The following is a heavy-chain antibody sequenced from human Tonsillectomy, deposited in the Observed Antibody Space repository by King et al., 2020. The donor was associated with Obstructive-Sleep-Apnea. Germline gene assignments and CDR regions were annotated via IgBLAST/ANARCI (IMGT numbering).Heavy chain of an antibody. CDR1: GYTFTGYY. V-gene: IGHV1-2*04. D-gene: IGHD2/OR15-2a*01. CDR3: ATSWGLSSTYAFEI. J-gene: IGHJ3*02. CDR2: INPNSGGT. Sequence: QLVQSGAEVKKPGASVKVSCKASGYTFTGYYMHWVRHAPGQGLEWMGWINPNSGGTNYAQNFQGWVTMTRDTSISTAYMELSRLRSDDTAVYYCATSWGLSSTYAFEIWGQGTMVTVSS.